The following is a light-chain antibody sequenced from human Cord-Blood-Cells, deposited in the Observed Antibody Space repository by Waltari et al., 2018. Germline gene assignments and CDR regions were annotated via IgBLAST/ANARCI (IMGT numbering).Light chain of an antibody. V-gene: IGLV2-14*01. CDR2: DVS. CDR3: SSYTSSSVV. J-gene: IGLJ2*01. Sequence: QSALTQPASVSGSPGQSITISCTGTSSDVGGYNYVSWYQQHPGKAPKLMFYDVSKRPSGVSNRFSGSKSGNTASLTICGLQAEDEADYYCSSYTSSSVVFGGGTKLTVL. CDR1: SSDVGGYNY.